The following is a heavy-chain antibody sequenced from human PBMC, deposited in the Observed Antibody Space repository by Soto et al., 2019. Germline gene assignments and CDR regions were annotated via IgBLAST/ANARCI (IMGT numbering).Heavy chain of an antibody. J-gene: IGHJ4*02. CDR1: GFTFSNYA. D-gene: IGHD2-21*02. CDR2: ISGGGGSS. Sequence: EVQLLXSGGGLVQPGGXLRXSCAASGFTFSNYAMSWVRQAPGKGLEWVSGISGGGGSSYYADSVKGRFXISXXXXXXXXXXQMNSLRAEDTAVYYCAHNCGVDCHSVFFYWGQXTLVIVSS. V-gene: IGHV3-23*01. CDR3: AHNCGVDCHSVFFY.